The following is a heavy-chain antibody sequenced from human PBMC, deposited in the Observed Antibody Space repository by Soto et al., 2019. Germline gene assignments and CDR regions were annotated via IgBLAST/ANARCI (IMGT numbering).Heavy chain of an antibody. Sequence: SETLSLTCNVYGGHLKTGEYYWNLIRQPPGKGLEWIGYVFYSGATSYSPSLKSQAAISMDTSTNQFSLSLTSVTAADTAVHYCARAGFSHGYLLFWGQGIRVTVSS. D-gene: IGHD5-18*01. CDR2: VFYSGAT. CDR1: GGHLKTGEYY. CDR3: ARAGFSHGYLLF. J-gene: IGHJ4*02. V-gene: IGHV4-30-4*01.